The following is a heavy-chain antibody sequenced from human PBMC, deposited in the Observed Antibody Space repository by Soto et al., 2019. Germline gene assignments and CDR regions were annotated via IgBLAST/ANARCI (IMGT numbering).Heavy chain of an antibody. CDR2: NKSKTDGGTT. D-gene: IGHD3-10*01. V-gene: IGHV3-15*01. CDR1: GFTFSNAW. CDR3: TTDPVTGMDV. J-gene: IGHJ6*02. Sequence: GGSLTLSCAASGFTFSNAWMGWVRQAPGTGLEWVGRNKSKTDGGTTDYAAPVKGRFTISRDDSNNTLYLQMNSLKTEDTAVYYCTTDPVTGMDVWGQGTTVTVSS.